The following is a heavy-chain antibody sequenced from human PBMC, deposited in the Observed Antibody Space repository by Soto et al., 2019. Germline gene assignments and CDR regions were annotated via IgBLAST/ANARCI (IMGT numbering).Heavy chain of an antibody. V-gene: IGHV3-21*01. D-gene: IGHD3-10*01. Sequence: PGGSLRLSCAASGFTFSSYSMNWVRQAPGKGLEWVSSISSSSSYIYYADSVKGRFTISRDNAKNSLYLQMNSLRAEDTAVYYCARDLYYGSGSYKYYFDYWGQGTLVTAPQ. CDR3: ARDLYYGSGSYKYYFDY. J-gene: IGHJ4*02. CDR2: ISSSSSYI. CDR1: GFTFSSYS.